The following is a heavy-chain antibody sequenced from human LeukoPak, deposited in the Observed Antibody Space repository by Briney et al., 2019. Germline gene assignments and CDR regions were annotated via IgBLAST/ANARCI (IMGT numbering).Heavy chain of an antibody. CDR3: ARRAGAYSHPYDY. CDR1: GFTVSSNS. J-gene: IGHJ4*02. Sequence: GGSLRLSCTVSGFTVSSNSMSWVRQAPGKGLEWVSFIYSDNTHYSDSVKGRFTISRDNSKNTLYLQMNNLRAEDTAVYYCARRAGAYSHPYDYWGQGTLVTVSS. V-gene: IGHV3-53*01. CDR2: IYSDNT. D-gene: IGHD4/OR15-4a*01.